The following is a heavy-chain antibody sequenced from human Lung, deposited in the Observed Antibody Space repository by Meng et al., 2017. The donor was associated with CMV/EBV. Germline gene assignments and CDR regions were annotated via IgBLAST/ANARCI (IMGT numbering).Heavy chain of an antibody. J-gene: IGHJ6*02. CDR1: GFTVSSNY. D-gene: IGHD5-18*01. V-gene: IGHV3-21*01. Sequence: GGSLRLXCAASGFTVSSNYMSWVRQAPGKGLEWVSSISSSSSYIYYADSVKGRFTISRDNAKNSLYLQMNSLRAEDTAVYYCARWERTAMDPYYYYGMDVWGQGXTVTVSS. CDR3: ARWERTAMDPYYYYGMDV. CDR2: ISSSSSYI.